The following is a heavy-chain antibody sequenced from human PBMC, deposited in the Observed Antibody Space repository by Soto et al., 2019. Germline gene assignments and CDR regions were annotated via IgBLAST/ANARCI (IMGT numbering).Heavy chain of an antibody. D-gene: IGHD6-13*01. J-gene: IGHJ2*01. CDR1: GFTFSSYS. CDR3: ARGPRIAAAGTSWYFDL. CDR2: ISSSSSYI. Sequence: GGSLRLSCAASGFTFSSYSMNWVRQAPGKGLEWVSSISSSSSYIYYADSVKGRFTISRDNAKNSLYLQMNSLRAEDTAVYYCARGPRIAAAGTSWYFDLWGRGTLVTVSS. V-gene: IGHV3-21*01.